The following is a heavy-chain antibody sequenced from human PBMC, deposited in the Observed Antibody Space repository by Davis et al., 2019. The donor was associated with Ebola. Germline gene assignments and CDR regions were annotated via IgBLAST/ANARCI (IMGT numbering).Heavy chain of an antibody. V-gene: IGHV1-69*13. J-gene: IGHJ6*02. CDR3: ARDLFGEFHMYYYGMDV. Sequence: SVKVSCKASGGTFSSYAISWVRQAPGQGLEWMGGIIPIFGTANYAQKFQGRVTITADESTSTAYMELSSLRSEDTAVYYCARDLFGEFHMYYYGMDVWGQGTTVTVSS. CDR2: IIPIFGTA. CDR1: GGTFSSYA. D-gene: IGHD3-10*01.